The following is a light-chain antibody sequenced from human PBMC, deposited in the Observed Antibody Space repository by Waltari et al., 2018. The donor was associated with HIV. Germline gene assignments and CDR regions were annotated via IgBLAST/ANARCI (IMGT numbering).Light chain of an antibody. V-gene: IGLV1-40*01. CDR1: SSNIGAGYD. CDR3: QSYDSSLSGWL. J-gene: IGLJ3*02. Sequence: QSVLTQPPSVSGAPGQRVTISCTWTSSNIGAGYDAHWYQQLPGTAPKLLIYGNSTRTPGVPDRFSGSYPGTSAGLTTTGLRAEDEADYYCQSYDSSLSGWLFGEGTNLTVL. CDR2: GNS.